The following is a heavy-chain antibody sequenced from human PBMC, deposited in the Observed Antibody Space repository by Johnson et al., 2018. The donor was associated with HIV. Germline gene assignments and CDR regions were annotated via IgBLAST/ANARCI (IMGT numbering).Heavy chain of an antibody. Sequence: QVQLLESGGGLVKPGGSLRLSCAASGFTFSDYYMSWIRQAPGKGLEWVSYISSSGSTIYYADSVKGRFTISRDNSKNTLYLELNSLRAEDTALHYCAKDLGEGEKDGWASDYYDFGRGYPVHGPRGEVGCFDIWGQGTIVTVSS. V-gene: IGHV3-11*04. D-gene: IGHD3-3*01. CDR2: ISSSGSTI. J-gene: IGHJ3*02. CDR1: GFTFSDYY. CDR3: AKDLGEGEKDGWASDYYDFGRGYPVHGPRGEVGCFDI.